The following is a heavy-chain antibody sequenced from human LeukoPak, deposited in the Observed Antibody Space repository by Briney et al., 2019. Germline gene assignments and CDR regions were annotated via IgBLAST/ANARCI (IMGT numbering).Heavy chain of an antibody. V-gene: IGHV3-21*01. J-gene: IGHJ4*02. Sequence: GESLKLSCAASGFAFSTCSLNWVRQAPGRGLEWVSSLSSRNTYVSYADSVKGRFTISRDDARNSLYLQMNSLRAKDTAVYYCATAEDCSSSSCYFDYWGQGTLVTVSS. CDR2: LSSRNTYV. D-gene: IGHD2-2*01. CDR1: GFAFSTCS. CDR3: ATAEDCSSSSCYFDY.